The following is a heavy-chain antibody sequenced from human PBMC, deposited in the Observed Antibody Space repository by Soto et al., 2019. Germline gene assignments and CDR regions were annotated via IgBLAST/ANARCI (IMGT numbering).Heavy chain of an antibody. CDR1: GGSFSGYY. Sequence: SETLSLTCAVYGGSFSGYYWSWIRQPPGKGLEWIGEINHSGSTNYNPSLKSRVTISVDTSKNQFSLKLSSVTAADTAVYYCARGITMIAVQRDAPDKYYFDSWGQGTLVTVSS. D-gene: IGHD3-22*01. CDR3: ARGITMIAVQRDAPDKYYFDS. V-gene: IGHV4-34*01. J-gene: IGHJ4*02. CDR2: INHSGST.